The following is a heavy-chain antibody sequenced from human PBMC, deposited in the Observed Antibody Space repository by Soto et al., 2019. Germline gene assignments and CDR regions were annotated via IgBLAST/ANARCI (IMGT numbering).Heavy chain of an antibody. V-gene: IGHV4-59*08. CDR3: ARLNYYFHY. Sequence: QVQLQESGPGLVKPSETLSLTCTVSGDSITAYYWSWIRQSPGKGLEWIGYIYRAGNTNYNPSLGSRVSMSVETSRNRFSLKLRSVTAADTAIYYCARLNYYFHYWGQGTLVTVSS. D-gene: IGHD1-20*01. J-gene: IGHJ4*02. CDR1: GDSITAYY. CDR2: IYRAGNT.